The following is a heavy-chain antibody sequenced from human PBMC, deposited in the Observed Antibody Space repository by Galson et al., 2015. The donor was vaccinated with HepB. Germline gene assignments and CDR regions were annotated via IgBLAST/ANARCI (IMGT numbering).Heavy chain of an antibody. CDR1: GFTFSSYA. V-gene: IGHV3-23*01. Sequence: SLRLSCAASGFTFSSYAMTWVRQAPGKGLEWVSGISGSGGSTNYAVSVKGRFIMSRANYKNTLYLQMNSLRAEDTAVYYCAKVLVSDFWSGYYTVLRGGTSDSSMDVWGKGTTVTGSS. CDR2: ISGSGGST. D-gene: IGHD3-3*01. CDR3: AKVLVSDFWSGYYTVLRGGTSDSSMDV. J-gene: IGHJ6*03.